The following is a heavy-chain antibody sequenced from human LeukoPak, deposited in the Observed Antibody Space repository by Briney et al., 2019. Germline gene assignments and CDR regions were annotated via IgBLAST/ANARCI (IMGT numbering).Heavy chain of an antibody. D-gene: IGHD3-3*01. J-gene: IGHJ5*02. CDR3: ARDYQYYDFWSGYRGFDP. Sequence: SETLSLTCTVSGGSISNYCWTWIRQPPGKGLEWIGYMYTSGSTNYNASLKSRVTLSLDTSKNQFSLQLTSVTAADTAVYYCARDYQYYDFWSGYRGFDPWGQGTLVTVSS. CDR1: GGSISNYC. V-gene: IGHV4-4*09. CDR2: MYTSGST.